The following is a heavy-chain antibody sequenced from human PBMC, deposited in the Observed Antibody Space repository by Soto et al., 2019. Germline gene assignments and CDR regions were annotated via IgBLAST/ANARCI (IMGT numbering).Heavy chain of an antibody. D-gene: IGHD4-17*01. V-gene: IGHV1-3*01. CDR2: INAGNGNT. CDR1: GYTFTSYA. CDR3: ARVSDYGEYVY. Sequence: ASLKVSCKASGYTFTSYAMHWVRQAPGQRLEWMGWINAGNGNTKYSQKFQGRVTITRDTSASTAYMELSSLRSEDTAVYYCARVSDYGEYVYWGQGTLVTVSS. J-gene: IGHJ4*02.